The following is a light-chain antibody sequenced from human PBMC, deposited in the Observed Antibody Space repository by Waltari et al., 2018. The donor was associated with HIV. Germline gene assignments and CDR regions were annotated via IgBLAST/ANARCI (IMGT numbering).Light chain of an antibody. CDR2: WAS. J-gene: IGKJ1*01. CDR1: QSVLSRSNNKNY. CDR3: QQYYSSPWT. Sequence: DIVMTPSPDPLAVSLGERATIHCKSSQSVLSRSNNKNYLAWYQQKPGQPPKLLIYWASTRESGVPDRFSGSGSGTDFTLTISSLQAEDVAVYFCQQYYSSPWTFGLGTKVEIK. V-gene: IGKV4-1*01.